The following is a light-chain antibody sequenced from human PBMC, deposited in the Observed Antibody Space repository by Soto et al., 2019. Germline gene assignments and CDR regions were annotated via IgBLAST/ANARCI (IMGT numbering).Light chain of an antibody. V-gene: IGKV1-12*01. CDR3: QQLDSFPLT. J-gene: IGKJ5*01. CDR2: AAS. CDR1: QGISSW. Sequence: DIQMTQSPSSVSASVGYIVTITCRASQGISSWLDWYQQKPGRAPKLLIYAASRLQGGVPLRLSGSGYGTELTISISSMQTEDVETYYCQQLDSFPLTFGHGTRLEIK.